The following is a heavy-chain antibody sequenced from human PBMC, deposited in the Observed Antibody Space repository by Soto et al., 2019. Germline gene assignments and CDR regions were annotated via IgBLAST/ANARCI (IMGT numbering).Heavy chain of an antibody. CDR1: GYTLTSYY. J-gene: IGHJ3*02. CDR3: ARDKYYYDSSGYSGSFDI. CDR2: INPSGGST. Sequence: VSVTVSCKASGYTLTSYYMHWVRQAPGQGLEWMGIINPSGGSTSYAQKFQGRVTMTRDTSTSTVYMELSSLRSEDTAVYYCARDKYYYDSSGYSGSFDIWGQGTMVTVSS. D-gene: IGHD3-22*01. V-gene: IGHV1-46*01.